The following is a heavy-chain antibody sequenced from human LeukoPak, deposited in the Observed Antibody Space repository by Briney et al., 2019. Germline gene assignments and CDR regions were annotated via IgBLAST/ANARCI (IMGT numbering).Heavy chain of an antibody. J-gene: IGHJ3*02. CDR1: GLTVSSNY. D-gene: IGHD2-8*01. V-gene: IGHV3-48*04. CDR3: VRDSYYAFDI. CDR2: ISSSSSTV. Sequence: GGSLRLSCAASGLTVSSNYMSWVRQAPGKGLEWVSYISSSSSTVFHADSVKGRFTISRDNAKSSLFLHMNSLRAEDTAIYYCVRDSYYAFDIWGQGTVVAVSS.